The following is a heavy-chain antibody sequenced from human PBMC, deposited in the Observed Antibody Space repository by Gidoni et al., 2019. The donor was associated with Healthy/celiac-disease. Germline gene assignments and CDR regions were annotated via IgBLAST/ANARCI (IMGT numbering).Heavy chain of an antibody. Sequence: QVQLQQWGAGLLKPSETLSLTCAVYGGSFSGYYWSWIRQPPGKGLEWIGEINHSGSTHYNPSLKSRVTISVDTSKNQFSLKLSSVTAADTAVYYCARGPKYYVPFVRGVIIRDDYWGQGTLVTVSS. CDR2: INHSGST. CDR3: ARGPKYYVPFVRGVIIRDDY. CDR1: GGSFSGYY. J-gene: IGHJ4*02. V-gene: IGHV4-34*01. D-gene: IGHD3-10*01.